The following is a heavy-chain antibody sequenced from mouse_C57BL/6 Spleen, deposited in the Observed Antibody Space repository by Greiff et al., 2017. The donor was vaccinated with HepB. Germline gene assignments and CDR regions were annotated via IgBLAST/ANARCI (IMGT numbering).Heavy chain of an antibody. Sequence: VQLQQSGAELVRPGASVKLSCKASGYTFTDYYINWVKQRPGQGLEWIARIYPGSGNTYYNEKFKGKATLTAEKSSSTAYMQLSSLTSEESAVYFCARSSRAMDYWGQGTSVTVSS. CDR2: IYPGSGNT. D-gene: IGHD3-3*01. CDR3: ARSSRAMDY. V-gene: IGHV1-76*01. J-gene: IGHJ4*01. CDR1: GYTFTDYY.